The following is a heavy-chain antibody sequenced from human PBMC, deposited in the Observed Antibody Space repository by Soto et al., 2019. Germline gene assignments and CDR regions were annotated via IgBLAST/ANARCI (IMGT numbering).Heavy chain of an antibody. CDR2: ISGSGGST. CDR3: AXXMVRGVIINFEAHLFDY. J-gene: IGHJ4*02. CDR1: GFTFSSYA. D-gene: IGHD3-10*01. Sequence: GGSLRLSCAASGFTFSSYAMSWVRQAPGKGLEWVSAISGSGGSTYYADSVKGRFTISRDNSKNTLYLQMNSLRAXDXXVYYCAXXMVRGVIINFEAHLFDYWGQGTLVTVSS. V-gene: IGHV3-23*01.